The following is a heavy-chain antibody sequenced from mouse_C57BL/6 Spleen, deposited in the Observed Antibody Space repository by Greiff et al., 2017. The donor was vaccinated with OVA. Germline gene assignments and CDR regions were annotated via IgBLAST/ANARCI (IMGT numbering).Heavy chain of an antibody. CDR2: IHPNSGRP. CDR3: ARWGTTVVAPGF. Sequence: VQLQQPGAELVKPGASVKLSCKASGYTFTSYWMHWVKQRPGQGLEWIGMIHPNSGRPNYNQKLQSKATLTVDKSASTAYMQLSSLTSEDSAVYYGARWGTTVVAPGFWGTGTTVTVSS. J-gene: IGHJ1*03. D-gene: IGHD1-1*01. CDR1: GYTFTSYW. V-gene: IGHV1-64*01.